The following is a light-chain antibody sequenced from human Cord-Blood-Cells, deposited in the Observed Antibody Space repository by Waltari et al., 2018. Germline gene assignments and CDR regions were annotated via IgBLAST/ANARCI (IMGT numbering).Light chain of an antibody. Sequence: EIVMTQSTATLSVSPGERATLSCRASQSVSSNLAWYQQKPGQAPRLLIYGASTRATCIPARFSGSGSGTEFTLTISSLQSEDFAVYYCQQYNNWPLTFGGGTKVEIK. CDR1: QSVSSN. V-gene: IGKV3-15*01. CDR2: GAS. CDR3: QQYNNWPLT. J-gene: IGKJ4*01.